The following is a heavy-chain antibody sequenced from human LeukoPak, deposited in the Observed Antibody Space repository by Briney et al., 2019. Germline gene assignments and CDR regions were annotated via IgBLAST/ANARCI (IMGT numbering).Heavy chain of an antibody. CDR2: IYHTGTT. CDR3: AKGGLGSYGGYDY. V-gene: IGHV4-30-2*01. D-gene: IGHD1-26*01. CDR1: GASVNIGGYF. Sequence: SETLSLTCTVSGASVNIGGYFWSWIRQPPGKGLEWIGYIYHTGTTYYSPSLKSRVTISIDTSKNQFYLNLTSVTAADTAVYYCAKGGLGSYGGYDYWGQGTLVTVSS. J-gene: IGHJ4*02.